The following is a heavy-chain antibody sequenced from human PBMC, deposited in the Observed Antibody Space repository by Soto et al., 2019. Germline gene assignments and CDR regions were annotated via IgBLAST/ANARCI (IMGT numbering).Heavy chain of an antibody. CDR3: VKDLYCSGWYNHFDP. CDR2: ISHAGNSE. D-gene: IGHD6-19*01. Sequence: PGGSLRLSCVVSGFILSDCGMHWVRQAPGKGPEWVAMISHAGNSEYYLDSVKGRFTISRDTSQNTLFLQMNRLRPDDTAVYYCVKDLYCSGWYNHFDPWGRGTLVTGSS. J-gene: IGHJ5*02. CDR1: GFILSDCG. V-gene: IGHV3-30*18.